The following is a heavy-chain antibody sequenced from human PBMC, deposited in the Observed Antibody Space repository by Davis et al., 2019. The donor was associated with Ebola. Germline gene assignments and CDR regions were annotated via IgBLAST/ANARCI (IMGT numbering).Heavy chain of an antibody. CDR3: ARDPRNTPDV. CDR2: ISSSSSYI. V-gene: IGHV3-21*01. CDR1: GFTFSSYS. Sequence: GGFLRLSCAASGFTFSSYSMNWVRQAPGKGLEWVSSISSSSSYIYYADSVKGRFTISRDNAKNSLYLQMNSLRAEDTAVYYCARDPRNTPDVWGQGTTVTVSS. J-gene: IGHJ6*02.